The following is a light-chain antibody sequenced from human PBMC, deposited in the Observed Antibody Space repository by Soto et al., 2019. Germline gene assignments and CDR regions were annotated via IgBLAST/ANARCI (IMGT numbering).Light chain of an antibody. Sequence: EIVLTQSPATLSVSPGERATLSCRASQSVNKHLAWYQHRPGQAPRLLIYDTSYRAAGIPARFSGSGSGTEFTLTITSLQPQAFVIYYCQQQNDWPWTFGQATKVDIK. CDR1: QSVNKH. J-gene: IGKJ1*01. CDR3: QQQNDWPWT. CDR2: DTS. V-gene: IGKV3-11*01.